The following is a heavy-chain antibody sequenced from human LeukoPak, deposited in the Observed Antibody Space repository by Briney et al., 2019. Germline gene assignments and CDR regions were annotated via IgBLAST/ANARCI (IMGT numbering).Heavy chain of an antibody. D-gene: IGHD1-26*01. CDR3: ARDHWWELGTDY. CDR1: GGTFSSYA. CDR2: INPSGGST. V-gene: IGHV1-46*01. J-gene: IGHJ4*02. Sequence: ASVKVSCKASGGTFSSYAINWVRQAPGQGLEWMGIINPSGGSTSYAQKFQGRVTMTRDMSTSTVYMELSSLRSEDTAVYYCARDHWWELGTDYWGQGTLVTVSS.